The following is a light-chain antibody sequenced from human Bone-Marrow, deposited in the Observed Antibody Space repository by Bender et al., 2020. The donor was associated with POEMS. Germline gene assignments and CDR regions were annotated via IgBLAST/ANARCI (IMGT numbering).Light chain of an antibody. CDR1: SSNIGNHG. V-gene: IGLV1-36*01. CDR2: YDD. CDR3: SAWDDSLSGWV. J-gene: IGLJ3*02. Sequence: QSVLTQPPSVSGAPGQRVTISCSGSSSNIGNHGVNWYQQLPGEAPKLLIYYDDLLTPGVSDRFSASKSGTSASLAISELQSGDEALYYCSAWDDSLSGWVFGGGTKLTVL.